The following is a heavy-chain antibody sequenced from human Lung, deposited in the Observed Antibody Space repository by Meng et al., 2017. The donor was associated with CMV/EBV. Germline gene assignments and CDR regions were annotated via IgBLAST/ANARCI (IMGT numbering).Heavy chain of an antibody. V-gene: IGHV4-34*01. D-gene: IGHD6-25*01. CDR3: AREGSGSSRFGYYGREV. CDR2: INHSGST. CDR1: DGSFSVYY. Sequence: SQTLSLTCAVHDGSFSVYYWSWIRQPPGKGLEWIGEINHSGSTNYNPSLKSRVAMSVDTSKNQLSLRLNSVTAADTAVYYCAREGSGSSRFGYYGREVGGQGPXVTVSS. J-gene: IGHJ6*02.